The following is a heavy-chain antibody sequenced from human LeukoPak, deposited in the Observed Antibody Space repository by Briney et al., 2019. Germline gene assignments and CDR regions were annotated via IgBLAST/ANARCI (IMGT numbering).Heavy chain of an antibody. J-gene: IGHJ6*02. V-gene: IGHV3-23*01. CDR1: GFTFSSYA. CDR3: AKLDHYGDYAYYYYGMDV. CDR2: ISGSGGST. Sequence: GGSLRLSCAASGFTFSSYAMSWVRQAPGKGLEWVSAISGSGGSTYNADSVKGRFTISRDNSKNTLYLQMNSLRAEDTAVYYCAKLDHYGDYAYYYYGMDVWGQGTTVTVSS. D-gene: IGHD4-17*01.